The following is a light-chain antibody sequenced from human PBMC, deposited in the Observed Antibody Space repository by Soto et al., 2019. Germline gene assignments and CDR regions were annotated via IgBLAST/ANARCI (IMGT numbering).Light chain of an antibody. J-gene: IGKJ2*01. CDR3: QQYNIWPPLYT. CDR2: GAS. Sequence: EIVLTQSPATLSASPGERATLPCRPSQTVRDNLAGSQQKPGQSPRPLIYGASTRATDIPVRFSGSGSGTEFTLTISSLQSEDFAVYYCQQYNIWPPLYTFGQGTKL. V-gene: IGKV3-15*01. CDR1: QTVRDN.